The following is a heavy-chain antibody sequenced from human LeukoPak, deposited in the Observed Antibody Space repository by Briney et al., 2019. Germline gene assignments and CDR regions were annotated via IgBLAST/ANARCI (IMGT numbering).Heavy chain of an antibody. V-gene: IGHV5-51*01. Sequence: RGESLKISCKGSGYSFTSYWIGWVRQMPGKGLEGMGIIYPGDSDTRYSPSFQGQVTISADKSISTAYLQWSSLKASDTAMYYCARSTTGTTFLFDYWGQGTLVTVSS. CDR3: ARSTTGTTFLFDY. CDR1: GYSFTSYW. D-gene: IGHD1-1*01. J-gene: IGHJ4*02. CDR2: IYPGDSDT.